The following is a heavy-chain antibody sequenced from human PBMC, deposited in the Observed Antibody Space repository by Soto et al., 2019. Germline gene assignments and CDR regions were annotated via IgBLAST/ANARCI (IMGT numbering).Heavy chain of an antibody. Sequence: QVQLQESGPGLVKPSGTLSLSCGVSGGSGLSTNWWTWVRQPPGKGLEWIGEIYHSGSTNYNPSLKGRVTISLDKSKNQVSLHLSPMTAADTAVYYCARLYSTSYNCDGLDVWGQGTPVTVS. CDR1: GGSGLSTNW. CDR3: ARLYSTSYNCDGLDV. J-gene: IGHJ6*02. CDR2: IYHSGST. D-gene: IGHD6-13*01. V-gene: IGHV4-4*02.